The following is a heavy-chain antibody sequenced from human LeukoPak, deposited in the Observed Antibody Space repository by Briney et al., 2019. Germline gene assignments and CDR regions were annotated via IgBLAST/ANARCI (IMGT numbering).Heavy chain of an antibody. D-gene: IGHD5-12*01. CDR1: GYTFTSYD. CDR3: ARGSGYSGSQGY. J-gene: IGHJ4*02. Sequence: ASVKVSCKASGYTFTSYDINWVRQATGQGLEWMGWMNPNSGNTGYAQKFQGRVTITADESTSTAYMELSSLRSEDTAVYYCARGSGYSGSQGYWGQGTLVTVSS. CDR2: MNPNSGNT. V-gene: IGHV1-8*01.